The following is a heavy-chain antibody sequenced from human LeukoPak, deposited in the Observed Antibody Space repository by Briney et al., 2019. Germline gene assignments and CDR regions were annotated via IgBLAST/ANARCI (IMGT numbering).Heavy chain of an antibody. CDR3: AKDVMRCSGGCI. CDR2: LSGSGGST. J-gene: IGHJ4*02. Sequence: GGSLRLSCAASGFIFNKHAMSWVRQAPGKGLEWVSGLSGSGGSTDYADSVKGRFTVSRDNSKNTLFLQMNSLRAEDTAIYYCAKDVMRCSGGCIWGQGTLVTVSS. D-gene: IGHD2-15*01. V-gene: IGHV3-23*01. CDR1: GFIFNKHA.